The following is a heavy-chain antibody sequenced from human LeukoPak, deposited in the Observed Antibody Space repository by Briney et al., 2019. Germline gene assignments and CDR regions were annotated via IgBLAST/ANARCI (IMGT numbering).Heavy chain of an antibody. V-gene: IGHV3-7*01. CDR3: ARDKIEGPTKLDY. CDR2: IKQDESEK. D-gene: IGHD1-1*01. J-gene: IGHJ4*02. CDR1: GFTFSSYW. Sequence: GGSLRLSCAASGFTFSSYWMSWVRQAPGKGLEWVTNIKQDESEKYYVDSLKGRFTISRDNAKNSLYLQMNSLRAEDTAVYYCARDKIEGPTKLDYWGQGILVTVSS.